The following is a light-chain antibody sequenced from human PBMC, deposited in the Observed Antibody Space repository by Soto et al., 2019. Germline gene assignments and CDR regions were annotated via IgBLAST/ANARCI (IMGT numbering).Light chain of an antibody. V-gene: IGKV4-1*01. Sequence: DIVMTQSPDSLAVSLGERATINCKSSQSVLYSSNNKIYLAWYQQKPGQPPKLLIYWASTRESGVPDRFSGSGSGTDFTLTISDLEPEDFAVYYCQQHSHWPPWTFGQGTKVDIK. CDR1: QSVLYSSNNKIY. J-gene: IGKJ1*01. CDR3: QQHSHWPPWT. CDR2: WAS.